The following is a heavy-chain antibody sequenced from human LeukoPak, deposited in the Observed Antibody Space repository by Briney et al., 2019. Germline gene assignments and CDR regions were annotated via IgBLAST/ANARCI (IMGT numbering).Heavy chain of an antibody. V-gene: IGHV1-69*13. CDR1: GGTFSSYA. J-gene: IGHJ4*02. CDR2: IIPIFGTA. Sequence: GASVKVSCKASGGTFSSYAISWVRQAPGQGLEWMGGIIPIFGTANYAQKFQGRVTITADESTSTAYMELSSLRSEDTAVYYCARDTLDKWNDQDGDDWGQGTLVTVSS. D-gene: IGHD1-20*01. CDR3: ARDTLDKWNDQDGDD.